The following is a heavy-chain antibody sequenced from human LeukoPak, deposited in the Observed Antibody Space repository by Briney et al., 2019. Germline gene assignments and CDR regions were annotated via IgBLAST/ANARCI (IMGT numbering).Heavy chain of an antibody. J-gene: IGHJ4*02. CDR3: AKDARGGSSGYFFDY. D-gene: IGHD3-22*01. V-gene: IGHV3-7*01. Sequence: HTGGSLRLSCAASGFTFSSYWMSWVRQAPGKGLEWVANIKQDGSEKYYVDSVKGRFTISRDNAKNSLYLQMNSLRAEDTAVYYCAKDARGGSSGYFFDYWGQGTLVTVSS. CDR1: GFTFSSYW. CDR2: IKQDGSEK.